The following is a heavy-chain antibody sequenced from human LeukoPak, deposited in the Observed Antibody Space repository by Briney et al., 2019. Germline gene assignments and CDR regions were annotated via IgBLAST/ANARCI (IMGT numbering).Heavy chain of an antibody. CDR3: ARVGGSYGDPYAFYY. D-gene: IGHD4-17*01. V-gene: IGHV1-69*04. CDR1: GGTFNSYA. Sequence: GASVKVSCKASGGTFNSYAISWVRQAPGQGLEWMGRIIPILGIANYAQKFQGRVTITADKSTSAAYMELSSLRSEDTAVYYCARVGGSYGDPYAFYYWGQGTLVTVSS. CDR2: IIPILGIA. J-gene: IGHJ4*02.